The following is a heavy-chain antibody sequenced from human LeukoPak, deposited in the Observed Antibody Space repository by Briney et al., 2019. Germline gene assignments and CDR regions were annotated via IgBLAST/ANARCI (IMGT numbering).Heavy chain of an antibody. J-gene: IGHJ4*02. CDR2: IYHSGST. D-gene: IGHD3-22*01. CDR1: GGSISSGGYS. CDR3: ARGKGVVARGY. Sequence: SETLSLTCAVSGGSISSGGYSWSWIRQPPGKGLEWIGYIYHSGSTYYNPSLKSRVTISVDTSKNQFSLKLSSVTAADTAVYYCARGKGVVARGYWGQGTLVTVSS. V-gene: IGHV4-30-2*01.